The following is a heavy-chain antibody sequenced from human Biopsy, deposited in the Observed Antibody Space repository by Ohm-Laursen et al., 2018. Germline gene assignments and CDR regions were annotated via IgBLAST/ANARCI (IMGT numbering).Heavy chain of an antibody. CDR2: IHNSGST. CDR3: ARALGGYDLSAYYIDS. D-gene: IGHD3-22*01. Sequence: SDTLSLTCTVSGDSLSSYFWSWIRQPPGKGLEWIGFIHNSGSTDHNPSLKSRVTVSMDVSNNDFSLKLTSVTAADTAVYYCARALGGYDLSAYYIDSWGQGTLVTVSP. V-gene: IGHV4-59*07. J-gene: IGHJ4*02. CDR1: GDSLSSYF.